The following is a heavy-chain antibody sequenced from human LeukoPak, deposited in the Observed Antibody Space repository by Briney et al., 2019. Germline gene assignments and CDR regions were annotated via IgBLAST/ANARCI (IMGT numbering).Heavy chain of an antibody. V-gene: IGHV3-33*06. CDR1: GFTFSSYG. D-gene: IGHD6-13*01. CDR2: IWYDGSNK. J-gene: IGHJ5*01. CDR3: AKDSSSWNNWFDS. Sequence: GGSLRLSCAASGFTFSSYGMHWVRQAPGKGLEWAAVIWYDGSNKYYADSVKGRFTISRDNSKNTLYLQMNSLRAEDTAVYYCAKDSSSWNNWFDSWGQGTLVTVSS.